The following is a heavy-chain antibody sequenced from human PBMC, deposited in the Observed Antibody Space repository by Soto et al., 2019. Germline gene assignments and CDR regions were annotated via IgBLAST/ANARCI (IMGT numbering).Heavy chain of an antibody. CDR2: ISSTTNYI. CDR3: ARESEDLTSNFDY. J-gene: IGHJ4*02. CDR1: GLTFTRYS. Sequence: PGGSLRLSCAASGLTFTRYSMNWVRQAPGKGLEWVPSISSTTNYIYYGDSMKGRFTISRDNAKNSLYLEMNSLRAEDTAVYYCARESEDLTSNFDYWGQGTLVTVSS. V-gene: IGHV3-21*06.